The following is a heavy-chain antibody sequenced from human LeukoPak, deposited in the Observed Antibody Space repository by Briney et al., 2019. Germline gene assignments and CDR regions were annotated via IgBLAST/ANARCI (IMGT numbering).Heavy chain of an antibody. D-gene: IGHD6-25*01. Sequence: GGSLRLSCAASGFTFSSYWMSWVRQAPGKGLEWVSYISSSSSTIYYAGSVKGRFTISRDNAKNSLYLQMNSLRAEDTAVYYCAREAGYFDYWGQGTLVTVSS. CDR2: ISSSSSTI. CDR3: AREAGYFDY. V-gene: IGHV3-48*01. J-gene: IGHJ4*02. CDR1: GFTFSSYW.